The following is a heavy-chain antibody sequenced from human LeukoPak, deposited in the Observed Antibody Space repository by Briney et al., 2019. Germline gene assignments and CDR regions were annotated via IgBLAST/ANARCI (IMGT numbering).Heavy chain of an antibody. CDR3: ARALVLEYYFDY. D-gene: IGHD3-3*02. CDR2: INWNGGST. CDR1: GFTFDDYG. V-gene: IGHV3-20*04. J-gene: IGHJ4*02. Sequence: PGGSLRLSCAASGFTFDDYGMSWVRQAPGKGLEWVSGINWNGGSTGYADSVKGRFTISRDNSKNTLYLQMNSVRAEDTAVYYCARALVLEYYFDYWGQGTLVTVSS.